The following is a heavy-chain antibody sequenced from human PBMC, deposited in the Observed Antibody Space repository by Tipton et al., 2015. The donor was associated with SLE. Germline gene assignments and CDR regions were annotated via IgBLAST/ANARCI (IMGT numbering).Heavy chain of an antibody. Sequence: TLSLTCTVSGGSFSGNYWFWIRQPPGKGLEWIGYAYYTGTTSYNPSLKSRLTISVAASKNQFSLNLNSVTTADTAVYYCAGRLGPNQGALDIWGQGTMVTVSS. CDR1: GGSFSGNY. CDR2: AYYTGTT. V-gene: IGHV4-59*03. D-gene: IGHD1-26*01. J-gene: IGHJ3*02. CDR3: AGRLGPNQGALDI.